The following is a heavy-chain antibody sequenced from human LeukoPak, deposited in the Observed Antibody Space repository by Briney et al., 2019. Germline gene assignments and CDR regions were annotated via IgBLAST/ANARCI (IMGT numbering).Heavy chain of an antibody. J-gene: IGHJ4*02. V-gene: IGHV3-7*01. CDR2: TREDGTEK. CDR1: GFTFSGAW. CDR3: ARHVGISF. D-gene: IGHD7-27*01. Sequence: AGGSLRLSCTASGFTFSGAWMTWVRQAPGKGLEWVANTREDGTEKNYVDSVKGRFTISRDNAKNSLFLQMSNLRDDDTAIYYCARHVGISFWGQGTLVTVSS.